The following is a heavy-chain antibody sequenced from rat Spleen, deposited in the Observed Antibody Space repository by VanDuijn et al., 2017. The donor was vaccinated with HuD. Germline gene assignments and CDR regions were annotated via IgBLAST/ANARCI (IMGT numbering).Heavy chain of an antibody. Sequence: EVQLVESDGGLVQPGRSLKLSCAASGFTFSNYDMTWVRQAPTKGLEWVASISPSGGSTYYRDSVKGRFTVSRDNAKSTLYLQMDSLRSEDTATYYCARLYGGYSGGNCFDYWGQGVMVTVSS. CDR2: ISPSGGST. CDR1: GFTFSNYD. D-gene: IGHD1-11*01. V-gene: IGHV5S23*01. CDR3: ARLYGGYSGGNCFDY. J-gene: IGHJ2*01.